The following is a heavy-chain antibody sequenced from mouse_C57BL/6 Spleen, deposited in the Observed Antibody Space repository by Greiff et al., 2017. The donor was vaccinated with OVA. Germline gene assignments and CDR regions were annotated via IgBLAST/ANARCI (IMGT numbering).Heavy chain of an antibody. J-gene: IGHJ4*01. CDR3: ATGWLLTAMDY. D-gene: IGHD2-3*01. V-gene: IGHV1-52*01. CDR2: IDPSDSET. CDR1: GYTFTSYW. Sequence: QVHVKQPGAELVRPGSSVKLSCKASGYTFTSYWMHWVKQRPIQGLEWIGNIDPSDSETHYNQKFKDKATVTVDKSSSTAYMQLSSLTSEDSAVYYCATGWLLTAMDYWGQGTSVTVSS.